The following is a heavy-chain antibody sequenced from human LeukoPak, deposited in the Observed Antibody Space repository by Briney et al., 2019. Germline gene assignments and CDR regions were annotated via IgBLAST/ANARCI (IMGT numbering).Heavy chain of an antibody. Sequence: QAGGSLRLSCAASGFSFSTYSMNWVRQAPGKGLEWVSYISTSSGTVFYADSVKGRFTVSRDNAKNSLDLQMNSLRAEDTAVYYCARDFIWGQGTLVTVSS. V-gene: IGHV3-48*01. CDR2: ISTSSGTV. J-gene: IGHJ4*02. CDR1: GFSFSTYS. D-gene: IGHD3-10*01. CDR3: ARDFI.